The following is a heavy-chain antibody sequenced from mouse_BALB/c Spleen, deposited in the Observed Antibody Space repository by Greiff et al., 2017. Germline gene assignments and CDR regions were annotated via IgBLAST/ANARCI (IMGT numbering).Heavy chain of an antibody. CDR2: ISSGSSTI. CDR1: GFTFSSFG. CDR3: ARSRQLGLRGAMDY. Sequence: DVQLVESGGGLVQPGGSRKLSCAASGFTFSSFGMHWVRQAPEKGLEWVAYISSGSSTIYYADTVKGRFTISRDNPKNTLFLQMTSLRSEDTAMYYCARSRQLGLRGAMDYWGQGTSVTVSS. D-gene: IGHD3-2*01. V-gene: IGHV5-17*02. J-gene: IGHJ4*01.